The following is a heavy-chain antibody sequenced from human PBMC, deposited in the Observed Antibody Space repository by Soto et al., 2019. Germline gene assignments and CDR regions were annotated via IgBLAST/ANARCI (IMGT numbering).Heavy chain of an antibody. CDR3: ARQIVATIPPGNYYYYYGMDV. Sequence: QVQLVQSGAEVKKPGASVKVSCKASGYTFTSYAMHWVRQAPGQRLEWMGWINAGNGNTKYSQKFQRRVTITRDTFASAADMELGILGSEDRSVYYCARQIVATIPPGNYYYYYGMDVWGQGTTVT. D-gene: IGHD5-12*01. CDR2: INAGNGNT. V-gene: IGHV1-3*01. J-gene: IGHJ6*02. CDR1: GYTFTSYA.